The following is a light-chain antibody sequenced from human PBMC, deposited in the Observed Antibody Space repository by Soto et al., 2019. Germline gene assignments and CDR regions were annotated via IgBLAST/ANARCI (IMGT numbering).Light chain of an antibody. V-gene: IGLV1-44*01. CDR2: SNN. CDR3: AAWDYSLNGLYV. Sequence: QSVLTQPPSASGTPGQRVTISCSGSSSNIGSNTVNWYQQLPGTAPKLLIYSNNQRPSGVPDRFSGSKSGTSASLAISGLQSEDEADYYGAAWDYSLNGLYVFGTGTKFTVL. CDR1: SSNIGSNT. J-gene: IGLJ1*01.